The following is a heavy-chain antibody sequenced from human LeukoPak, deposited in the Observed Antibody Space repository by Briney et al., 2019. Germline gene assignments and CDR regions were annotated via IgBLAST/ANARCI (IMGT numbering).Heavy chain of an antibody. CDR3: TTARWFGELYGMDV. D-gene: IGHD3-10*01. V-gene: IGHV3-15*01. CDR1: GFTFSNAW. J-gene: IGHJ6*04. Sequence: GGSLRLSCAASGFTFSNAWMSWVRQAPGKGLEWVGRIKSKTDGGTTGYAAPVKGRFTISRDDSKNTLYLQMNSLKTEDTAVYYCTTARWFGELYGMDVWGKGTTVTVSS. CDR2: IKSKTDGGTT.